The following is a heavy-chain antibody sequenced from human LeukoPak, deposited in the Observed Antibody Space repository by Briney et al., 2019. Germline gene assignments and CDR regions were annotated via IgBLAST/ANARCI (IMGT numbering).Heavy chain of an antibody. CDR3: ARERYYYDPPWG. CDR1: GGSITSSFY. CDR2: IYYSGST. J-gene: IGHJ3*01. V-gene: IGHV4-39*07. D-gene: IGHD3-22*01. Sequence: SETLSLTCTVSGGSITSSFYWSWIRQSPGKGLEWIGSIYYSGSTYYNPSLKSRVTISVDTSKNQFSLKLSSVTAADTAVYYCARERYYYDPPWGWGQGTMVTVSS.